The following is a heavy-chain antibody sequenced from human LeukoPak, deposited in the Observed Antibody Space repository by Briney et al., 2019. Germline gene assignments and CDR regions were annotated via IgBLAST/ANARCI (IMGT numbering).Heavy chain of an antibody. CDR3: AKAGGYPHFDY. CDR1: GFTFSSYS. J-gene: IGHJ4*02. CDR2: ISSSSSTI. D-gene: IGHD5-18*01. Sequence: GGSLRLSCAASGFTFSSYSMNWVRQAPGKGLEWVSYISSSSSTIYYADSVKGRFTISRDNSKNTLYLQMNSLRAEDTAVYYCAKAGGYPHFDYWGQGTLVTVSS. V-gene: IGHV3-48*01.